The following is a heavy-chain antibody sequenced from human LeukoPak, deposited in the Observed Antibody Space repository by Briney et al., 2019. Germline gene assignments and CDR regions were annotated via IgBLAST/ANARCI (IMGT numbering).Heavy chain of an antibody. D-gene: IGHD3-10*01. Sequence: PGGSLRLSCAASGFTFSSYWMSWVRQAPGKGLEWVANIKQDGSEKYYVDSVKGRFTISRDNAKNSLYLQMNSLRAEDTVVYYCARETHGDYMDVWGKGTTVTVSS. CDR2: IKQDGSEK. J-gene: IGHJ6*03. CDR3: ARETHGDYMDV. V-gene: IGHV3-7*01. CDR1: GFTFSSYW.